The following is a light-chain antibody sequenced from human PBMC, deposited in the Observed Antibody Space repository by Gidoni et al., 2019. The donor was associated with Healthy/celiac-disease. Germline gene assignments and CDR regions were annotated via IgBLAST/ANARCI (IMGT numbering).Light chain of an antibody. CDR1: QSVLYSSNNKNY. CDR3: QQYYSTPS. CDR2: WAS. Sequence: DIVMTQSPDSLAVSLGERATINCKSSQSVLYSSNNKNYLAWYQQKPGQPPKLLIYWASTRESGVPDRFSGSGSGTDFTLTISSLQAEDVAVYYCQQYYSTPSCGGGTKVEIK. V-gene: IGKV4-1*01. J-gene: IGKJ4*01.